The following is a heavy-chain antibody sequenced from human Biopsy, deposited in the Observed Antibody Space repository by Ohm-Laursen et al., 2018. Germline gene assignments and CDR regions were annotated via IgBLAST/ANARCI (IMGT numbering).Heavy chain of an antibody. V-gene: IGHV4-39*01. Sequence: PSETLSLTCTVSGGSISSETNYWGWIRQPPGKGLEWIGSIFYGGITYYNPSLKSRVTISVDTSKNQFSLNLSSVTGANTAVYYCARHPTGSWFDPWGQGTLVTVSS. J-gene: IGHJ5*02. CDR1: GGSISSETNY. CDR2: IFYGGIT. CDR3: ARHPTGSWFDP.